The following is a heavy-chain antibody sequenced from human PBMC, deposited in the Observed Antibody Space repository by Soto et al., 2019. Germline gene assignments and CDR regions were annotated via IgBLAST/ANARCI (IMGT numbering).Heavy chain of an antibody. V-gene: IGHV5-51*01. CDR1: GYSFTIYC. D-gene: IGHD6-19*01. J-gene: IGHJ4*02. CDR2: IYPGDSDT. CDR3: ARLLRDTYASIAVAGPYYFDY. Sequence: GESLKISCKGSGYSFTIYCIGWVLQMPWKGLEWMGIIYPGDSDTRYSPSFQGQVTISADKSISTAYLQWSSLKASDTAMYYCARLLRDTYASIAVAGPYYFDYWGQGTLVTVSS.